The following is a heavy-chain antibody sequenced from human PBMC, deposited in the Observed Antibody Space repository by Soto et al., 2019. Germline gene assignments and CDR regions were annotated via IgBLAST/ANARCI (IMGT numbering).Heavy chain of an antibody. CDR3: ARGRYGDY. CDR2: ISAHNGNT. V-gene: IGHV1-18*01. CDR1: GYGFTTYG. D-gene: IGHD1-1*01. Sequence: QVHLVQSGAEVKKPGASVKVSCKGSGYGFTTYGITWVRQAPGQGLEWMAWISAHNGNTNYAQKLQGRVTVTRDTSTSTAYMERRSLRSDDAAVYDGARGRYGDYWGQGALVTGSS. J-gene: IGHJ4*02.